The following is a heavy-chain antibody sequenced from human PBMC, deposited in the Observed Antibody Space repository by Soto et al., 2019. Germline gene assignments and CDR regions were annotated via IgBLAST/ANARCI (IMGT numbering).Heavy chain of an antibody. CDR1: GFTFSSYG. Sequence: QVRLVESGGGVVQPGRSLRLSCVASGFTFSSYGIHWVRQAPGKGLEWVAVVSSDGYTQYYANSVKGRFTISRDNSKNTLYLQMDSLRPEDTAVYDCAKEIAVAGDLDYWGHGTLVTVFS. CDR3: AKEIAVAGDLDY. V-gene: IGHV3-30*18. CDR2: VSSDGYTQ. J-gene: IGHJ4*01. D-gene: IGHD6-19*01.